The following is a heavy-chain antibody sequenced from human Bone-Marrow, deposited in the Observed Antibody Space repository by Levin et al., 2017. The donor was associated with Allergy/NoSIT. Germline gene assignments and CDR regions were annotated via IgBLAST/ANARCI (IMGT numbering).Heavy chain of an antibody. J-gene: IGHJ4*02. CDR1: GFSFSSYG. V-gene: IGHV3-33*01. Sequence: PGGSLRLSCAASGFSFSSYGMHWVRQAPGKGLEWVAVIWYDGSNKYYADSVKGRFTISRDNSKNMVYLQMNSLGAEDTAVYYCARDDGQQQDYWGQGTLVTVSS. CDR3: ARDDGQQQDY. CDR2: IWYDGSNK. D-gene: IGHD6-13*01.